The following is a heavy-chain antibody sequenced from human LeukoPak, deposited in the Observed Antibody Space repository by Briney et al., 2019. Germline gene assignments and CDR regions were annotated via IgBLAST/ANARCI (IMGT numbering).Heavy chain of an antibody. Sequence: ASVTVSCKAPGYTFTSYDINWVRQANGQGLEWMGWMNPNSGNTGYAQKFQGRVTMTRNTSISTAYMELSSLRSEDTAVYYCARGTGTTGPYYMDVWGKGTTVTVSS. V-gene: IGHV1-8*01. J-gene: IGHJ6*03. CDR2: MNPNSGNT. CDR3: ARGTGTTGPYYMDV. D-gene: IGHD1-7*01. CDR1: GYTFTSYD.